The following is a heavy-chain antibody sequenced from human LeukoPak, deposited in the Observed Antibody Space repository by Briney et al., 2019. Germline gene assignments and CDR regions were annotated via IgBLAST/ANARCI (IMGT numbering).Heavy chain of an antibody. CDR2: ISAGGGST. CDR1: GFTFRSYA. V-gene: IGHV3-23*01. Sequence: GGSLRLSCAASGFTFRSYAMSWVRQAPGKGLEWVSTISAGGGSTYYAESVKGRFAISRDNSKNTLYLQVNGLRAEDTALYYCAKRNSSGWYFFDYWGQGTLVTVSS. CDR3: AKRNSSGWYFFDY. J-gene: IGHJ4*02. D-gene: IGHD6-19*01.